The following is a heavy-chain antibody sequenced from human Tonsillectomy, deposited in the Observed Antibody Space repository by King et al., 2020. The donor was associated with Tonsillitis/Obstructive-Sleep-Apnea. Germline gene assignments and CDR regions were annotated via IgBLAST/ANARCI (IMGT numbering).Heavy chain of an antibody. J-gene: IGHJ6*03. CDR2: ISSSSSYI. Sequence: EVQLVESGGGLVKPGGSLRLSCAASGFTFSSYSMNWVRQAPGKGLEWVSSISSSSSYIYYADSVKGRFTISRDNAKNSLYLQMNSLRAEDTAVYYCARDGAGWKYYYYYYMDVWGKGTTVTVSS. V-gene: IGHV3-21*01. CDR1: GFTFSSYS. D-gene: IGHD1-1*01. CDR3: ARDGAGWKYYYYYYMDV.